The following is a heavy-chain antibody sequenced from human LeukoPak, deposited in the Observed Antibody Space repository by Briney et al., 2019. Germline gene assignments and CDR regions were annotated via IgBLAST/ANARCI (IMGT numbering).Heavy chain of an antibody. CDR2: INPNNGDT. CDR1: GYTFTGNF. V-gene: IGHV1-2*02. D-gene: IGHD1-26*01. J-gene: IGHJ1*01. Sequence: ASVKVSCKTSGYTFTGNFMHWVRQAPGQGPEWMGWINPNNGDTNYAQKFQGRVTVTRDTSISTAYMELSRLRSDDTAVYYCARGGLRGSYYEYFHHWGQGTPVSVSS. CDR3: ARGGLRGSYYEYFHH.